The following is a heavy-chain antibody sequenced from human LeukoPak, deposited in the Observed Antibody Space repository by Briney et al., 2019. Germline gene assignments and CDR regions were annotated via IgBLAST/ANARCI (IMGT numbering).Heavy chain of an antibody. Sequence: GGSLRLSCAASGFTFSSYWMSWVRQAPGKGLEWVANIKQDGSAKGYADSVKGRYTISRDNAESSLYLQMDSLRVEDTAVYFCARARRYSTSSEWPYYFDYSGQGTLVTVSS. CDR3: ARARRYSTSSEWPYYFDY. CDR2: IKQDGSAK. V-gene: IGHV3-7*01. J-gene: IGHJ4*02. CDR1: GFTFSSYW. D-gene: IGHD6-6*01.